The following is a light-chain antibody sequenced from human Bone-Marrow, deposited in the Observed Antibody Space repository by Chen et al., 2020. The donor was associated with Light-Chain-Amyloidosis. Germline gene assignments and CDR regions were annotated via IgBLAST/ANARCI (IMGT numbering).Light chain of an antibody. CDR1: RSNIGNNV. CDR2: KNN. V-gene: IGLV1-44*01. J-gene: IGLJ3*02. CDR3: AAWDESVNGHWV. Sequence: QSVLTQPPSASGTPGQRVTISCSGSRSNIGNNVVNWYQQFPGTAPKLLIYKNNQRPSGVADRLSGSKSGTSAAMAISGLQSEDEAEYYCAAWDESVNGHWVFGGGTKLTVL.